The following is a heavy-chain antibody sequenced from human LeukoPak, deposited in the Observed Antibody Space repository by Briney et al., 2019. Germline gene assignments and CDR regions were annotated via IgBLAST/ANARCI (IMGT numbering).Heavy chain of an antibody. V-gene: IGHV4-31*03. CDR3: ARYRDSGGRLAFDI. CDR2: IYYSGTT. Sequence: PSETLYLTCTVSGCSISSDGYYWTWIRQHPGKGLEWIGYIYYSGTTYYNPSLESRVTLSVDTSKNQFSLRLSSVTAADTAVYYCARYRDSGGRLAFDIWGQGTMATVSS. CDR1: GCSISSDGYY. D-gene: IGHD2-15*01. J-gene: IGHJ3*02.